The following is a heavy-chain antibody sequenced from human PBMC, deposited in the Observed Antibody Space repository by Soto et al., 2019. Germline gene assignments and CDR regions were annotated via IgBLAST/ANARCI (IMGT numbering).Heavy chain of an antibody. V-gene: IGHV1-18*01. CDR2: ISAYNGNT. Sequence: GASVKVSCKASGYTFTSYGISWVRQAPGQGLEWMGWISAYNGNTNYAQKLQGRVTMTTDTSTSTAYMELRSLRSDDTAVYYCAKALWFGELANVYDYWGQGTLVTVS. CDR1: GYTFTSYG. CDR3: AKALWFGELANVYDY. J-gene: IGHJ4*02. D-gene: IGHD3-10*01.